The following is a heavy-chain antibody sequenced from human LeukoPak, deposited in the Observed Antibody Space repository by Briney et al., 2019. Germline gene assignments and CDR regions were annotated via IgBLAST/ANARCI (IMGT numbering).Heavy chain of an antibody. J-gene: IGHJ4*02. V-gene: IGHV3-48*01. CDR3: ARRFDS. Sequence: GGSLRLSCAASGFSFTACSMNWVRQAPGRGLEWISYIGPGGDIYYADSVTGRFTVSRDTAKNSLYLQMNGLRLEDTAVYYCARRFDSWGQGTLVTVSS. CDR1: GFSFTACS. CDR2: IGPGGDI.